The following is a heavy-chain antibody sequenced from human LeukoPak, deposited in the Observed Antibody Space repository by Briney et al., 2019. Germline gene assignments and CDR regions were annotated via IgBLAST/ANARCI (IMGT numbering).Heavy chain of an antibody. V-gene: IGHV1-2*02. D-gene: IGHD2-2*01. CDR2: INPNSGGT. Sequence: ASVKVSCKASGYTFTGYYMQWVRQAPGQGLEWMGWINPNSGGTNYAQKFQGRVTMTRDTSISTAHMELSRLRSDDTAVYFCARDHCVSSGCYEDYYYGMDVWGRGTTVTVSS. J-gene: IGHJ6*02. CDR1: GYTFTGYY. CDR3: ARDHCVSSGCYEDYYYGMDV.